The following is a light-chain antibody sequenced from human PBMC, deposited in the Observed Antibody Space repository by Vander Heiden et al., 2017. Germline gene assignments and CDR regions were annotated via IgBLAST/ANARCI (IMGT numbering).Light chain of an antibody. J-gene: IGLJ2*01. V-gene: IGLV4-69*01. CDR1: SGHSGYS. Sequence: QLVLTQSPSASASLGASVKLTCTLSSGHSGYSIAWHQHKPEKGPRDFMKLDDDGSHIKGDGIPDRFSGSSSGAERYLIISSLQAEEEADYYCQTWSTGIHVVLGGGTKLTVL. CDR2: LDDDGSH. CDR3: QTWSTGIHVV.